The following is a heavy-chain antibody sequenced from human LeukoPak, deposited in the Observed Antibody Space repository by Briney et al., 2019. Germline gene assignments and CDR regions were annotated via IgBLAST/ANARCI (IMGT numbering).Heavy chain of an antibody. Sequence: GGSLRLSCAASGFTFSTYGMHWVRQAPGKGLEWVAVILYDGSNKYYADSVKGRLTISRDNSKNPLSLQMNSLRAEDTAVYYCARRTRGSWVDYWGQGALVTVSS. V-gene: IGHV3-30*03. CDR1: GFTFSTYG. CDR2: ILYDGSNK. J-gene: IGHJ4*02. CDR3: ARRTRGSWVDY. D-gene: IGHD1-26*01.